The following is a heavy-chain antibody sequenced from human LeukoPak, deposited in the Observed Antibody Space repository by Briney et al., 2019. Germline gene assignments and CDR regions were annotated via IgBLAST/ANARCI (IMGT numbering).Heavy chain of an antibody. Sequence: SETLSLTCTVSGGSISSSSYYWGWIRQPPGKGLEWIGSIYYSGSTYCNPSLKSRVTISVDTSKNQFSLKLSSVTAADTAVYYCAKQALAASGWYGDWFDPWGQGTLVTVSS. V-gene: IGHV4-39*01. CDR3: AKQALAASGWYGDWFDP. J-gene: IGHJ5*02. CDR2: IYYSGST. D-gene: IGHD6-19*01. CDR1: GGSISSSSYY.